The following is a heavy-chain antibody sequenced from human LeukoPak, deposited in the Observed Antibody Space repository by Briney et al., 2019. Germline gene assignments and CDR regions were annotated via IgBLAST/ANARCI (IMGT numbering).Heavy chain of an antibody. Sequence: GGSLRLSCAASGFTLSNAWMNWVRQAPGKGLEWVGLIKSKTNGETRDYAAPVKGRFTISRDNAENSLYLQMNSLRAEDTAVYYCAKDLSAHYYDSSGYPLDYWGQGTLVTVSS. CDR3: AKDLSAHYYDSSGYPLDY. D-gene: IGHD3-22*01. V-gene: IGHV3-15*01. CDR1: GFTLSNAW. J-gene: IGHJ4*02. CDR2: IKSKTNGETR.